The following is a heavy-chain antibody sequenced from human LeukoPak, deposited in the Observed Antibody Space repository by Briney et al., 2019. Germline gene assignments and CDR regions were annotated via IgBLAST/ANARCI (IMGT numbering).Heavy chain of an antibody. Sequence: SSETLSLTCTVSGGPISSSSYYWGWIRQPPGKGLEWVASIYYSGSTYYNPSLKSRVTISVDTSKNQFSLKLSSVTAADTAVYYCGASYWYFDLWGRGTLVTVSS. V-gene: IGHV4-39*01. CDR3: GASYWYFDL. J-gene: IGHJ2*01. CDR2: IYYSGST. CDR1: GGPISSSSYY.